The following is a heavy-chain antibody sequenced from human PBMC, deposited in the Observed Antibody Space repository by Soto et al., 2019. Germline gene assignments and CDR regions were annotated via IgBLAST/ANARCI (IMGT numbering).Heavy chain of an antibody. V-gene: IGHV3-53*02. J-gene: IGHJ3*02. CDR3: ARDRPGDEGDGFDI. Sequence: EVQLVETGGGLIQPGGSLRLSCAASGLTVRSNYMNWVRQAPGKGLEWVSVLYSGGSTHYAGSVKGRFIISRDNSKNTLYLQMNSLRVEDTAVYYCARDRPGDEGDGFDIWGHGTMVTVSS. CDR2: LYSGGST. D-gene: IGHD3-10*01. CDR1: GLTVRSNY.